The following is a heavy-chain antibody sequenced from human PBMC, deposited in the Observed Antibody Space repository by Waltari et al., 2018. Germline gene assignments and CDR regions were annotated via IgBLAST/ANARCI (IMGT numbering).Heavy chain of an antibody. V-gene: IGHV3-66*02. CDR3: ARDPSTVPNYYYGMDV. J-gene: IGHJ6*02. D-gene: IGHD4-17*01. CDR2: IYSGGST. Sequence: EVQLVESGGGLVQPGGSLRLSCAASGFTVSSNYMSWVRQAPGKGLEWVSVIYSGGSTYYADSVKGRFTISRDKSKNTLYLQMNSLRAEDTAVYYCARDPSTVPNYYYGMDVWGQGTTVTVSS. CDR1: GFTVSSNY.